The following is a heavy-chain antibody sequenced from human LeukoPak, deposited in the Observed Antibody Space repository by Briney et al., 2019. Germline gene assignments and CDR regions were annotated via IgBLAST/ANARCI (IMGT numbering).Heavy chain of an antibody. D-gene: IGHD1-14*01. V-gene: IGHV4-59*10. CDR3: ARGRYHYYYMDV. Sequence: PSETLSLTCAVYGGSFSGYYWSWIRQPAGKGLEWIGRIYTSGSTNYNPSLKSRVTISVDTSKNQFSLKLSSVTAADTAVYYCARGRYHYYYMDVWGKGTTVTVSS. CDR2: IYTSGST. CDR1: GGSFSGYY. J-gene: IGHJ6*03.